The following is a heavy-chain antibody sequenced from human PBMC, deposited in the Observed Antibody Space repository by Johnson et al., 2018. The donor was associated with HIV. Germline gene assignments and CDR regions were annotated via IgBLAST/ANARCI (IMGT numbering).Heavy chain of an antibody. CDR2: IRYDGSNK. Sequence: QMQLVESGGGVVQPGGSLRLSCAASGFTFSSYGMHWVRQAPGKGLEWVAFIRYDGSNKYYADSVKGRFTISRDNSKNTLYLQMNSLRAEDTAVYYCAKDRGITIFGPVIWGEPPDAFDIWGQGTMVTVSS. D-gene: IGHD3-3*01. J-gene: IGHJ3*02. V-gene: IGHV3-30*02. CDR3: AKDRGITIFGPVIWGEPPDAFDI. CDR1: GFTFSSYG.